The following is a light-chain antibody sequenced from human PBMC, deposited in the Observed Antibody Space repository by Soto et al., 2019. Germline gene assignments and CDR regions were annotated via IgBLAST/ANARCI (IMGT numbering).Light chain of an antibody. J-gene: IGKJ1*01. CDR1: QSVSSSY. V-gene: IGKV3-20*01. Sequence: EVVLTQSPGTLSLSPGERTTLSCRASQSVSSSYLAWYQQKPGQAPRLLIYAASSRATGIPDRFSSSGSGTDFTLTISRLEPEDFAVYYFQQYGSSRWTFGQGTKVEIK. CDR2: AAS. CDR3: QQYGSSRWT.